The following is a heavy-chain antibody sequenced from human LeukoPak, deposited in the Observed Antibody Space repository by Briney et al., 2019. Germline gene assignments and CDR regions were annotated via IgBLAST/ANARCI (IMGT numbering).Heavy chain of an antibody. CDR3: ARQSKDFWSGPHLDY. Sequence: GESLKISFKGSGYRFTSYWIGWGRPMPGKGLEWMGIIYPGDSDTRYSPSFQGQVTISADKSISTAYLQWSSLKASDTAMYYCARQSKDFWSGPHLDYWGQGTLVTVSS. V-gene: IGHV5-51*01. CDR2: IYPGDSDT. J-gene: IGHJ4*02. D-gene: IGHD3-3*01. CDR1: GYRFTSYW.